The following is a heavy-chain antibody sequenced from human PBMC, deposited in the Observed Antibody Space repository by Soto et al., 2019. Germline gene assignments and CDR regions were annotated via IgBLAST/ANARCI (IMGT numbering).Heavy chain of an antibody. J-gene: IGHJ5*02. CDR1: GGSISSYY. D-gene: IGHD6-19*01. CDR2: IYYSGST. Sequence: SETLSLTCTVSGGSISSYYWSWIRQPPGKGLEWIGYIYYSGSTNYNPSLKSRVTISVDTSKNQFSLRLSSVTAADTAVYYCARGSPYSSGWNNWFDPWGQGTLVTV. CDR3: ARGSPYSSGWNNWFDP. V-gene: IGHV4-59*01.